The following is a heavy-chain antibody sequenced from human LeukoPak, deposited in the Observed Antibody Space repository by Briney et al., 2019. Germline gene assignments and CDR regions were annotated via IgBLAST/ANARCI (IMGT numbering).Heavy chain of an antibody. J-gene: IGHJ4*02. CDR2: INPSGGST. CDR3: ARGGATGIAVAGTIDYYDY. V-gene: IGHV1-46*01. D-gene: IGHD6-19*01. Sequence: GASVKVSCKASGYTFTSYYMHWVRQAPGQGLEWMGIINPSGGSTSYAQKFQGRVTMTSDTSTSTVYMELSSLRSEDTAVYYCARGGATGIAVAGTIDYYDYWGQGTLVTVSS. CDR1: GYTFTSYY.